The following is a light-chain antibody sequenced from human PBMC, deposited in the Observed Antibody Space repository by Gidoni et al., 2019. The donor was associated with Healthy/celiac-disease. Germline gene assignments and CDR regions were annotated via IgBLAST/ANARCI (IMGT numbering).Light chain of an antibody. CDR1: QSISSY. V-gene: IGKV1-39*01. Sequence: DIPLTPSPSPLSASVGDRATTTCRASQSISSYLNWYQQKPGKAPKLLIYAASRLQSGVPSRFSGSGSGTDFTRTISSLQPEDFATYYCQQSYSTPPWTFGQGTKVEIK. CDR3: QQSYSTPPWT. CDR2: AAS. J-gene: IGKJ1*01.